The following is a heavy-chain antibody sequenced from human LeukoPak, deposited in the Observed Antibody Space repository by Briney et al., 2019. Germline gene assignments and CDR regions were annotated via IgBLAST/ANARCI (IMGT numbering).Heavy chain of an antibody. V-gene: IGHV1-2*02. J-gene: IGHJ4*02. CDR1: GYTFTGYY. CDR2: INSNSGGT. Sequence: ASVKVSCKASGYTFTGYYMHWVRQAPGQGLEGMGWINSNSGGTNYAQKFQGRVTMTRDTSISTAYMELSRLRSDDTAVYYCARDRSAAARTSDYWGQGTLVTVSS. D-gene: IGHD6-13*01. CDR3: ARDRSAAARTSDY.